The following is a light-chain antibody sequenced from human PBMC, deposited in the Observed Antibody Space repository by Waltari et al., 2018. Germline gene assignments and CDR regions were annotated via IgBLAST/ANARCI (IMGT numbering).Light chain of an antibody. CDR2: YDS. CDR1: NIESKS. J-gene: IGLJ1*01. V-gene: IGLV3-21*04. CDR3: QVWDANTEPGV. Sequence: SYVLTQPPSVSVAPGKTASITCGGNNIESKSVHWYQQKPGQAPILVISYDSDRPSGCPGRFSGSNSGNTATLTISRVEAGDEADYYCQVWDANTEPGVFGTGTEVTVL.